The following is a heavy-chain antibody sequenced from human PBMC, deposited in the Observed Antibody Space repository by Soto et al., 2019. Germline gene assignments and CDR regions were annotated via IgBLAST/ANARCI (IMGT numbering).Heavy chain of an antibody. CDR1: GFTVSNNY. J-gene: IGHJ4*02. Sequence: GGSLRLSCAASGFTVSNNYMSWVRQAPGKGLEWVSLIYSGGKTHYAESVKGRFTISRDSSKNTLHLQMNSLRAEDTAVYYCVHREFPDYWGQGTLVTVSS. V-gene: IGHV3-66*01. D-gene: IGHD2-21*01. CDR3: VHREFPDY. CDR2: IYSGGKT.